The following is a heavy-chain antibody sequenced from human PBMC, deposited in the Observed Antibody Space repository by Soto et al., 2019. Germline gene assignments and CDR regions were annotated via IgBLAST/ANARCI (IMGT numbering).Heavy chain of an antibody. CDR3: ARGGISSSDGLDY. D-gene: IGHD6-13*01. Sequence: ASVKVSCKASGYTFTNHGISWVRQSPGEGLEWMGWISPYNGDTNNAQKFQGRVTMTTDTPTNTGSMELTRLTSDDTAVYYCARGGISSSDGLDYWAREPWSPSPQ. CDR1: GYTFTNHG. V-gene: IGHV1-18*01. CDR2: ISPYNGDT. J-gene: IGHJ4*02.